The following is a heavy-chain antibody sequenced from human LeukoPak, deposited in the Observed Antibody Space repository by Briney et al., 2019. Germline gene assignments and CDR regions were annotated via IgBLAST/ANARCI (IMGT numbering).Heavy chain of an antibody. Sequence: SETLSLTCTVSGGSISSSSYYWGWIRQPPGKGLEWIGSIYYSGSTYYNPSLKSRVTISVDTSKNQFSLKLSSVTAADTAVYYCAITKQVVPAAAYYYYYYYMDVWGKGTTVTVSS. J-gene: IGHJ6*03. D-gene: IGHD2-2*01. CDR1: GGSISSSSYY. V-gene: IGHV4-39*07. CDR3: AITKQVVPAAAYYYYYYYMDV. CDR2: IYYSGST.